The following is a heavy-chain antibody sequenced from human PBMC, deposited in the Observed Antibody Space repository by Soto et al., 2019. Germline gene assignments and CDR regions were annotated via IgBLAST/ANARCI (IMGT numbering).Heavy chain of an antibody. CDR2: IKSKTDGGTT. CDR3: TTDYYYDSSGYYDY. V-gene: IGHV3-15*01. CDR1: GFTFSNAW. J-gene: IGHJ4*02. D-gene: IGHD3-22*01. Sequence: EVQLVESGVGLVKPGGSLRLSCAASGFTFSNAWMSWVRKAPGKGLEWVGRIKSKTDGGTTDYAAPVKGRFTISRDDSKNTLYLQMNSLKTEDTAVYYCTTDYYYDSSGYYDYWGQGTLVTVSS.